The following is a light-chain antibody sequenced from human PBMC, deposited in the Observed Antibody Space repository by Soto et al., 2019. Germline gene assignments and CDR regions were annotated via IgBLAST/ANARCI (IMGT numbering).Light chain of an antibody. CDR3: QSYDSNNVI. CDR1: SGSIASNY. Sequence: NFMLTQPHSVSESPGKTVTISCTRSSGSIASNYVQWYQQRPGSAPIIVIYEDDERPSGVSDRFSGSIDSSSNSASLTISALKTADEADYYCQSYDSNNVIFGGGTKVTVL. V-gene: IGLV6-57*04. CDR2: EDD. J-gene: IGLJ2*01.